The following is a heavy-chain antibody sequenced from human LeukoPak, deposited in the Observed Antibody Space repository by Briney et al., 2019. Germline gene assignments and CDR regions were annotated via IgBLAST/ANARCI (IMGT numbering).Heavy chain of an antibody. CDR3: IKAQYCSTTSCNYFDY. Sequence: GRSLRLSCAASGFTFGDYAMHWVRQAPGKGLEWVSGISWNSGRIDYADSVKGRFTISRDTAKNSLYLQMNSPKAEDTALYYCIKAQYCSTTSCNYFDYWGQGTLVTVSS. J-gene: IGHJ4*02. CDR1: GFTFGDYA. D-gene: IGHD2-2*01. CDR2: ISWNSGRI. V-gene: IGHV3-9*01.